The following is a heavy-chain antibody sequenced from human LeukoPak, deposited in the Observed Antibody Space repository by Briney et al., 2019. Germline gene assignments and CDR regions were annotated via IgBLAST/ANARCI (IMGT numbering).Heavy chain of an antibody. J-gene: IGHJ4*02. D-gene: IGHD2/OR15-2a*01. CDR3: ATSGLSRFGF. CDR1: GFTFSSYD. CDR2: FSGSGGST. V-gene: IGHV3-23*01. Sequence: GGSLRLSCAASGFTFSSYDMTWVRQAPGKGLEWVSAFSGSGGSTYYADSVKGRFTISRDNSKNTLYLQMNSLRAEDTAVYFCATSGLSRFGFWGQGTLVTVSS.